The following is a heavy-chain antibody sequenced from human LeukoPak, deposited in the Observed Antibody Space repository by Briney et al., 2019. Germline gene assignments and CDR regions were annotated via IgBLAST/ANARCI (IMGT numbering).Heavy chain of an antibody. Sequence: SDTLSLTCAVSAYSISSSNWWAWIRQPPGKGLEWIGYIYYSGSTYYNPSLKSRVTISVDTSKNQFSLKLSSVTAADTAVYYCARAAIQLWYFDLWGRGTLVTVSS. CDR2: IYYSGST. CDR1: AYSISSSNW. CDR3: ARAAIQLWYFDL. D-gene: IGHD5-18*01. J-gene: IGHJ2*01. V-gene: IGHV4-28*03.